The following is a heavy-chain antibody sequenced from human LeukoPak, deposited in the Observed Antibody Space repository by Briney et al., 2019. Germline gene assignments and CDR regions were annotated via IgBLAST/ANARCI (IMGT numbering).Heavy chain of an antibody. CDR3: ARVWPNDYGDYGWFDP. J-gene: IGHJ5*02. CDR2: ISAYNGNT. Sequence: ASVKVSCKASGYTFTSYGISWVRQAPGQGLEWMGWISAYNGNTNYAQKLQGRVTMTTDTSTSTAYMELRSLRSDDTAVYYCARVWPNDYGDYGWFDPWGQGTLVTVSS. CDR1: GYTFTSYG. V-gene: IGHV1-18*01. D-gene: IGHD4-17*01.